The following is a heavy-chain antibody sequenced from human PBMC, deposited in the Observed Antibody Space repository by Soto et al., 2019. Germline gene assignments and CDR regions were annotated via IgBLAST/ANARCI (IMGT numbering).Heavy chain of an antibody. V-gene: IGHV3-30*18. CDR1: GFTFSTYG. J-gene: IGHJ4*02. D-gene: IGHD3-16*01. Sequence: QVQLVESGGGVVQPGRSLRLSCAASGFTFSTYGMHWVRQAPGKGLEWVAVISSDGNNKYYADSVKGRFTISRDNSKNTLYLQMNSLRVEDTAIYYCAKVGGNSNCYRFDYWGQGTLVTVSS. CDR3: AKVGGNSNCYRFDY. CDR2: ISSDGNNK.